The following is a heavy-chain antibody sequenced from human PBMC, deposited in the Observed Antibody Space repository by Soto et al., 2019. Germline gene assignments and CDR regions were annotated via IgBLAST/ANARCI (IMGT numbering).Heavy chain of an antibody. CDR3: ARDPLLYCSGGSCYFHAFDI. V-gene: IGHV1-69*01. CDR1: GGTFSSYA. Sequence: QVQLVQSGAEVKKPGSSVNVSCKASGGTFSSYAVSWVRQAPGQGLEWMGGIIPIFGTANYAQKFQGRVTITADESTSTAYMELSSLRSEDTAVDYCARDPLLYCSGGSCYFHAFDIWGQGTMVTVSS. J-gene: IGHJ3*02. D-gene: IGHD2-15*01. CDR2: IIPIFGTA.